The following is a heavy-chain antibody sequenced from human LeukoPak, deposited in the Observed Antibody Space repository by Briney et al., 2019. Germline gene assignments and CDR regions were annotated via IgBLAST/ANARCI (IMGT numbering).Heavy chain of an antibody. J-gene: IGHJ3*02. D-gene: IGHD5-18*01. CDR2: ISISSSYI. CDR3: ARGPHSALDTDDAFDI. Sequence: GGSLRLSCAASGFTFSTYTMNWVRQAPGKGLEWVSFISISSSYIYYADSVKGRLTISRDNAKNSLYLQMNSLRAEDTAVYYCARGPHSALDTDDAFDIWGQGTMVTVSS. CDR1: GFTFSTYT. V-gene: IGHV3-21*06.